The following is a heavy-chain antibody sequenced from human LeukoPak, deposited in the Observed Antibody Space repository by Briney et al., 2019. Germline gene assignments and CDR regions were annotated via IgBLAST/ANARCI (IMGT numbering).Heavy chain of an antibody. CDR1: GFTFDDYA. V-gene: IGHV3-9*01. D-gene: IGHD1-26*01. CDR2: ISWNSGSI. Sequence: GGSLRLSCAASGFTFDDYAMHWVRQAPGKGLEWVSGISWNSGSIGYADSVKGRFTISRDNAKNSLYLQMNSLRAEDTALYYCAKAPAGARLKFRNYFDYWGQGTLVTVSS. CDR3: AKAPAGARLKFRNYFDY. J-gene: IGHJ4*02.